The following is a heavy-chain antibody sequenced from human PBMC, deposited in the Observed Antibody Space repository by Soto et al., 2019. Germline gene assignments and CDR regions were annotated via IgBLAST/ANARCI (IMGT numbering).Heavy chain of an antibody. D-gene: IGHD3-9*01. CDR3: AREKGYDILTGYYGMDV. V-gene: IGHV1-69*08. Sequence: QVQLVQSGAEVKKPGSSVKVSCKASGGTFSSYTISWVRQAPGQGLEWMGRIIPILGIANYAQKFQGRVTITADKSTSTAYMELSSLRSEDTAVYYCAREKGYDILTGYYGMDVWGQGTTVTVSS. CDR2: IIPILGIA. J-gene: IGHJ6*02. CDR1: GGTFSSYT.